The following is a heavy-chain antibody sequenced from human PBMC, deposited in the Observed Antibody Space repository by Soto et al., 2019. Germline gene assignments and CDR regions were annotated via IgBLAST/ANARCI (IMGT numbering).Heavy chain of an antibody. CDR2: ISAYNGNT. CDR1: GYTFTSYG. CDR3: ARDRTIAGEAYYYYYYMDV. V-gene: IGHV1-18*01. Sequence: ASGKVSCKASGYTFTSYGISWVRHAPGQGLEWMGWISAYNGNTNYAQKLQGRVTMTTDTSTSTAYMELRSLRSDDTAVYYCARDRTIAGEAYYYYYYMDVWGQGTMVTVSS. D-gene: IGHD6-13*01. J-gene: IGHJ6*03.